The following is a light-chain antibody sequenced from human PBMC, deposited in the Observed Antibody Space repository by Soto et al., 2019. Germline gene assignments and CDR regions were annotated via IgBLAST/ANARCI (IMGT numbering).Light chain of an antibody. CDR3: QQSYSSSLT. CDR1: QSIRIY. J-gene: IGKJ4*01. CDR2: AAS. Sequence: IHITQSPSSLSASVVYRGTIACRTSQSIRIYVSWYQQKPGKAPKVLIYAASTLQSGVPSRFSGSGSGTEFTLTINSLQPEDFATYQCQQSYSSSLTFGGGTKVDIK. V-gene: IGKV1-39*01.